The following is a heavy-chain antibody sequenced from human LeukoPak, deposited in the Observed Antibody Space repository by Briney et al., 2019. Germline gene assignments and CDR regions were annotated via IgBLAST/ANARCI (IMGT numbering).Heavy chain of an antibody. CDR2: ISGSAGNT. V-gene: IGHV3-23*01. CDR1: GFSFSNYA. Sequence: GGSLRLSCVASGFSFSNYAMSWVRKAPGKGLEWVSAISGSAGNTYYSDSVKGRFTISRDNSKNTLFLPMDSLRAEDTAIYYCAKDRSSYYFDAFDFWGQGTRVIVSS. CDR3: AKDRSSYYFDAFDF. J-gene: IGHJ3*01. D-gene: IGHD3-22*01.